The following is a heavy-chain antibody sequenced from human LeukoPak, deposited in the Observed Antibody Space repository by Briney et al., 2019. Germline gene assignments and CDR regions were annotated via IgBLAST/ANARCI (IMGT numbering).Heavy chain of an antibody. V-gene: IGHV4-59*01. CDR2: IYYSGST. J-gene: IGHJ4*02. CDR3: ARATGYYYDSSGYSEFDY. Sequence: PSETLSLTCTVSGVSISSYYWSWIRQPPGKGLEWIGYIYYSGSTNYNPSLNSRVTISVDTSKNQFSLKLSSVTAADTAVYYCARATGYYYDSSGYSEFDYWGQRTLVTVSS. CDR1: GVSISSYY. D-gene: IGHD3-22*01.